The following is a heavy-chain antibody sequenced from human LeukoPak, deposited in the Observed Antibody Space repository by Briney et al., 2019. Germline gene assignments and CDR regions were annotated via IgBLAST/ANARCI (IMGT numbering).Heavy chain of an antibody. CDR1: GYTFTSYG. D-gene: IGHD5-18*01. J-gene: IGHJ4*02. Sequence: ASVKVSCKASGYTFTSYGISWVRQAPGQGLEWMGWISAYNGNTNYAQKLQGRVTMTTDTSTSTAYMELRSLRSDDTAVYYCASAVDTAMATGYWGQGTLVTVSS. V-gene: IGHV1-18*01. CDR3: ASAVDTAMATGY. CDR2: ISAYNGNT.